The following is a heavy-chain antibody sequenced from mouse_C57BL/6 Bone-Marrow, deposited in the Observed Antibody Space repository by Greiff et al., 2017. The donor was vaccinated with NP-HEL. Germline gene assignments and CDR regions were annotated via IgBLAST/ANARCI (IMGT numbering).Heavy chain of an antibody. CDR2: ISSGGSYT. Sequence: EVKLVESGGDLVKPGGSLKLSCAASGFTFSSYGMSWVRQTPDKRLEWVATISSGGSYTYYPDSVKGRFTISRDNAKNTLYLQMSSLKSEDTAMYYCARWSYGYFDVWGTGTTVTVSS. CDR1: GFTFSSYG. CDR3: ARWSYGYFDV. V-gene: IGHV5-6*01. J-gene: IGHJ1*03.